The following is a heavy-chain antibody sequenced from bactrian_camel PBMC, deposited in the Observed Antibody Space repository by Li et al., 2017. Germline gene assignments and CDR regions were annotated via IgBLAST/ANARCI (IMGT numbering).Heavy chain of an antibody. V-gene: IGHV3-3*01. CDR3: AADGNGGGCAGPILDY. CDR2: MLRSKGTT. J-gene: IGHJ4*01. D-gene: IGHD6*01. CDR1: EDTYGSSC. Sequence: HVQLVESGGGMVQAGGSARLSCVVSEDTYGSSCMSWFRQVPGKEREGIAAMLRSKGTTTYADSVKGRFTISQDNAKNTVYLHMDNVKAEDTAMYYCAADGNGGGCAGPILDYWGQGTQVTVS.